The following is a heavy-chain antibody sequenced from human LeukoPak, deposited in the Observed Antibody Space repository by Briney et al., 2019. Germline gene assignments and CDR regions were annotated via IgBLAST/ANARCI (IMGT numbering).Heavy chain of an antibody. D-gene: IGHD3-22*01. V-gene: IGHV3-33*01. CDR1: GFTFSSFG. Sequence: GRSLRLSCAASGFTFSSFGMHWVRQAPGKGLEWVAVIWYDGGHKYYADSVKGRFSISRDNSKNTLYLQMNSLRAEDTAVYYCARDRDYDSANFDYWAREPWSPSPQ. CDR2: IWYDGGHK. CDR3: ARDRDYDSANFDY. J-gene: IGHJ4*02.